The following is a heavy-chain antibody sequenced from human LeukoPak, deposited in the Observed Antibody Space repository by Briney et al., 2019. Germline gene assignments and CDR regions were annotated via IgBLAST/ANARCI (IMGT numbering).Heavy chain of an antibody. Sequence: VASVKVSCKTSGYSFILYGISWVRQAPGQGPEWMGWISTSTGDTKYTQKFQGRVTLTTDTSTSTAYMEPSSLRSDDTAVYYCARDDNYGIFVNVDYWGQGTLVTVSS. CDR2: ISTSTGDT. D-gene: IGHD4-11*01. J-gene: IGHJ4*02. CDR3: ARDDNYGIFVNVDY. CDR1: GYSFILYG. V-gene: IGHV1-18*01.